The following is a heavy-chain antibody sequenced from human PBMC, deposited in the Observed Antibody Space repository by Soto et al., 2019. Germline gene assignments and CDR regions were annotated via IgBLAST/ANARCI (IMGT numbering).Heavy chain of an antibody. D-gene: IGHD7-27*01. CDR2: IYYTGST. V-gene: IGHV4-59*08. CDR3: ARRGNWGSDEFDF. Sequence: QVQLQESGPGLVKPSETLSLTCSVSGGSISGYYWSWIRQPPGKGLEWIAYIYYTGSTNYDPSLKNRVTISVDTSKNQFSLRLNSVTAADTAVYYCARRGNWGSDEFDFWGQGTLVTVSS. J-gene: IGHJ4*02. CDR1: GGSISGYY.